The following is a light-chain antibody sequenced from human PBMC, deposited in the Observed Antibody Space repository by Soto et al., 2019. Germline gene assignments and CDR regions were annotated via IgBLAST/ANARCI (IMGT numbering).Light chain of an antibody. Sequence: QSALTQPASVSGSPGQSITISCTGTSSDVGGYNYVSWYQQHPGKAPKLMIYEVSNRPSGVSNRFSGSKSVNTASLTISGLQAEDESDYYCSSYTSSSTLVFGTGTKLTV. CDR2: EVS. CDR1: SSDVGGYNY. J-gene: IGLJ1*01. CDR3: SSYTSSSTLV. V-gene: IGLV2-14*01.